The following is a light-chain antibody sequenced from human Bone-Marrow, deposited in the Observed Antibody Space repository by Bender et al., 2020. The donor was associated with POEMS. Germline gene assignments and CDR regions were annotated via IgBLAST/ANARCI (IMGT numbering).Light chain of an antibody. CDR3: CSYAGSRFVE. CDR1: SGDAGSYNL. J-gene: IGLJ2*01. Sequence: QSALTQPASVSGSPGQSITISCTGTSGDAGSYNLVSWYQQHPGRAPKLMIFEVNKRPSGVSNRFSGSKSRNTASLTISGLQPEDEAVYYCCSYAGSRFVEFGGGTTLTVL. CDR2: EVN. V-gene: IGLV2-23*02.